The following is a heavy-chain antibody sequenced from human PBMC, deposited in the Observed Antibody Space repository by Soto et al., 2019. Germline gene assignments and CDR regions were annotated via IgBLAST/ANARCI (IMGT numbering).Heavy chain of an antibody. CDR2: INHSGST. J-gene: IGHJ5*02. CDR3: ARGVYPDHTGGWFDP. Sequence: QVQLQQWGAGLLKPSETLSLTCAVYGGSFSGYYWSWIRQPPGKGLEWIGEINHSGSTNYNPSLKSRVTISVDTSKTQFSLKLSSVTAADTAVYYCARGVYPDHTGGWFDPWGQRTLVTVSS. D-gene: IGHD1-20*01. V-gene: IGHV4-34*01. CDR1: GGSFSGYY.